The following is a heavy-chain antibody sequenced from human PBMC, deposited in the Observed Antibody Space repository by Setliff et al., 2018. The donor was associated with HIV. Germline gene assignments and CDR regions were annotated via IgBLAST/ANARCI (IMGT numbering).Heavy chain of an antibody. J-gene: IGHJ4*02. V-gene: IGHV5-51*01. Sequence: GESLKISCKGSGYSFSSHWIGWVRQLPGKGLEWIGIIYPADSKTTYSPSFQGQVTISADKSISTAYLQWSSLKASDTAMYYCATSPLGYCSGGSCYQYFDYWGPGTLVTVSS. CDR1: GYSFSSHW. CDR3: ATSPLGYCSGGSCYQYFDY. CDR2: IYPADSKT. D-gene: IGHD2-15*01.